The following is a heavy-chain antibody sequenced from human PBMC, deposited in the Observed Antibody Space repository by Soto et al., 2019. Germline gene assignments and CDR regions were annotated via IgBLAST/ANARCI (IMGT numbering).Heavy chain of an antibody. V-gene: IGHV3-7*01. J-gene: IGHJ4*02. CDR2: IKQDGSEK. Sequence: EVQLVESGGGLVQPGGSLRLSCAASGFPFSSHWMSWVRQAPGKGLEWLASIKQDGSEKHYVDSVKGRFTISRDNAKNSLYLQMNSLRVEDTAVYYCARVYYDYIWGSYPLVYWGQGTLVTVSS. CDR1: GFPFSSHW. CDR3: ARVYYDYIWGSYPLVY. D-gene: IGHD3-16*02.